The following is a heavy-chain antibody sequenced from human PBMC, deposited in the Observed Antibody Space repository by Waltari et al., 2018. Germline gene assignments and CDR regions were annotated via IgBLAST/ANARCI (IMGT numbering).Heavy chain of an antibody. Sequence: QLQLQESGPGLVKPSETLSLTCTVSGDSISRSSSYWGWTRQPPGQGLAWIGSIFNSGSTYYNPSLKSRVTISVDTSKNRFSLKLSSVTAADTAVFYCARHDGSGTYLIPKRDWFDPWGPGTLVTVSS. D-gene: IGHD3-10*01. CDR3: ARHDGSGTYLIPKRDWFDP. CDR1: GDSISRSSSY. V-gene: IGHV4-39*01. J-gene: IGHJ5*02. CDR2: IFNSGST.